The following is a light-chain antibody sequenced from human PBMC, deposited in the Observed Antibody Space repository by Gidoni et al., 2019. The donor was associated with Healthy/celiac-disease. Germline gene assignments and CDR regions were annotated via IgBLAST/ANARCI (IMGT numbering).Light chain of an antibody. V-gene: IGKV1-39*01. CDR2: AAS. J-gene: IGKJ2*01. CDR1: QCMNSY. Sequence: EIQTTQPPSSLSASVGDRVTITCRASQCMNSYLYCYQQKPAKDPHLLLYAASSLQHCVPSRFIGCGSVSDFTLTISSLQPAYFATYYFLQSYSTPPTFGQGTKLEIK. CDR3: LQSYSTPPT.